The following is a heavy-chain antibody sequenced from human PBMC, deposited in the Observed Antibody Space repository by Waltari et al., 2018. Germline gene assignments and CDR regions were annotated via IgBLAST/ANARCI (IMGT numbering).Heavy chain of an antibody. CDR3: VRGKMYSRPYFDY. D-gene: IGHD6-13*01. V-gene: IGHV4-34*01. CDR2: IHHSGSI. Sequence: QMQLQQWGAGLLKPSETLSLPCAVSGEPFMGYYWNWIRQPPGRGLEWIGEIHHSGSINYNPSLESRITISQDMSKNQFSLKLTSVTAADSAVYYCVRGKMYSRPYFDYWGQGTLVTVSS. CDR1: GEPFMGYY. J-gene: IGHJ4*02.